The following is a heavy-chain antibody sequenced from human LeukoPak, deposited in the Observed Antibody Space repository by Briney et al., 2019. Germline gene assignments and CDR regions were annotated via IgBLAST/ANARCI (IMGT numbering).Heavy chain of an antibody. Sequence: PGGSLRLSCAASGFTLSSYAMSWVRQAPGKGLEWVSLISGNAGSTYYADSVKGRFTISRDITKNTLYLQMNSLRAEDTAVYYCAKDFTGNGEGGFDYWGQGTLVTVSS. CDR2: ISGNAGST. J-gene: IGHJ4*02. CDR1: GFTLSSYA. V-gene: IGHV3-23*01. CDR3: AKDFTGNGEGGFDY. D-gene: IGHD2-8*02.